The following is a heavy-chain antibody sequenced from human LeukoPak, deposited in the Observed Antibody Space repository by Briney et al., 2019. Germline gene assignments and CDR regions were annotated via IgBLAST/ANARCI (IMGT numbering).Heavy chain of an antibody. CDR2: IYSGGST. CDR1: GFTVSSNY. Sequence: PGGSLRLSCAASGFTVSSNYMSWVRQAPGKGLEWVPVIYSGGSTYYADSVKGRFTISRHNSKNTLYLQMNSLRAEDTAVYYCAREKPHPDYYYGMDVWGQGTTVTVSS. V-gene: IGHV3-53*04. J-gene: IGHJ6*02. CDR3: AREKPHPDYYYGMDV.